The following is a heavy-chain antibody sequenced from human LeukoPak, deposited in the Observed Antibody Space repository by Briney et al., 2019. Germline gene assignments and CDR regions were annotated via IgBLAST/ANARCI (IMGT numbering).Heavy chain of an antibody. V-gene: IGHV3-33*06. J-gene: IGHJ4*02. D-gene: IGHD4-11*01. CDR3: AKDAQRGFDYSNSLEY. Sequence: PGGPLRLSCAASKFTFSHYGMHGVRQAPGKGLLWVAVIWSDGTNQYYADSVKGRFTISRDNSNKMVYLQMNSLRADDTGVYYCAKDAQRGFDYSNSLEYWGQGALVIVSA. CDR2: IWSDGTNQ. CDR1: KFTFSHYG.